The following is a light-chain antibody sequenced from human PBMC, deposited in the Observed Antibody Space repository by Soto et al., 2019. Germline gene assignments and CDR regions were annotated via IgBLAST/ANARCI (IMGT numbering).Light chain of an antibody. CDR2: KAS. CDR3: QQYHGYPVT. Sequence: DIQMTQSPSTLSASVGDRVTITCRASQSISNWLAWYQQKPGKAPRLLIYKASTLESGVPSRFSGSGSGTEFALTITSLQPDDFATYACQQYHGYPVTFGGGTKVEIK. CDR1: QSISNW. V-gene: IGKV1-5*03. J-gene: IGKJ4*01.